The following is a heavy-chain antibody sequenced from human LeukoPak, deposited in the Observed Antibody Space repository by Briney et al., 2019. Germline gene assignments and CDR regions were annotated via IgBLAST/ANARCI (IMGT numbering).Heavy chain of an antibody. CDR3: AKDRRYYDSLGTEDV. D-gene: IGHD3-3*01. Sequence: PGGSLRLSCAASGFTFRSYTMSWVRQAPGKGLEWVSAISGSGDSTYYVDSVKGRFTISRDNSKNTLYLQMNSLRAEDTAVYYCAKDRRYYDSLGTEDVWGKGTTVTVSS. CDR1: GFTFRSYT. V-gene: IGHV3-23*01. J-gene: IGHJ6*04. CDR2: ISGSGDST.